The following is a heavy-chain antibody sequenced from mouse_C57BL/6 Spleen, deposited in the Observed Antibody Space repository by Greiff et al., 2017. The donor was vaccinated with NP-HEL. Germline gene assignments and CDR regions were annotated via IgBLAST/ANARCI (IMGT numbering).Heavy chain of an antibody. V-gene: IGHV8-8*01. Sequence: QVTLKESGPGILQPSQTLSLTCSFSGFSLSTFGMGVGWIRQPSGKGLEWLAHIWWDDDKYYNPALKSRLTISKDTSKNQVFLKIANVDTADTATYYCARIPYYYGSRAGAMDYWGQGTSVTVSS. D-gene: IGHD1-1*01. J-gene: IGHJ4*01. CDR2: IWWDDDK. CDR1: GFSLSTFGMG. CDR3: ARIPYYYGSRAGAMDY.